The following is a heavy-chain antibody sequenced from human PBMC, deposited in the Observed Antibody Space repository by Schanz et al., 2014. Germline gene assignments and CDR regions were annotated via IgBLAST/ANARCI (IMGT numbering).Heavy chain of an antibody. CDR3: AKGRFGELSAFDI. D-gene: IGHD3-10*01. J-gene: IGHJ3*02. Sequence: EVQLLESGGGLVQPGGSLRLSCAASGFTFSSYAMSWVRQAPGKGLEWVSYVSRSTPDIYYADSVKGRFTMSRDNAKNTLNKQMNSQRAEDTAVYYCAKGRFGELSAFDIWGQGTMDNVS. CDR2: VSRSTPDI. V-gene: IGHV3-23*01. CDR1: GFTFSSYA.